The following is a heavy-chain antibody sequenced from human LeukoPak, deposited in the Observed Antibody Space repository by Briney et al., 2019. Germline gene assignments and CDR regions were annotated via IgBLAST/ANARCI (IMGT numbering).Heavy chain of an antibody. V-gene: IGHV4-4*09. CDR2: TYSGTT. CDR1: GRPISAYC. CDR3: AGRLRTYFDY. Sequence: AESLSHAPTVEGRPISAYCRNRRRQYHEKELEWIGHTYSGTTTYNPSLKSRVTISVDTSKNEFSLKLSSVTAADTAVYYCAGRLRTYFDYWGQGSLVTVSS. J-gene: IGHJ4*02.